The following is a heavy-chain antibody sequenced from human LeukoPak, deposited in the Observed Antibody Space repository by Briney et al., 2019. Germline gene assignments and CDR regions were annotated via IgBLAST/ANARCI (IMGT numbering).Heavy chain of an antibody. V-gene: IGHV4-59*01. CDR3: AGSGLGAATGVN. CDR2: ISDSGSA. D-gene: IGHD6-13*01. Sequence: SETLSLTCTVSGASISSYYWSWIRQPPGKGLQWIGYISDSGSATYNPSLRSRVTISPDTSKNQFSLKVSSVTAADTAVYYCAGSGLGAATGVNWGQGTLVSVSS. CDR1: GASISSYY. J-gene: IGHJ4*02.